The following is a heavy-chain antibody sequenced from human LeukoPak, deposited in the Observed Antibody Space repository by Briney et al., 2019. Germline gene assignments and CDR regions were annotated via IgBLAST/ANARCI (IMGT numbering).Heavy chain of an antibody. Sequence: SEPLSLTCAVYGGSFSGYYWSWIRQPPGKGLEWIGEINHSGSANYNPSLKSRVTISVDTSKNQFSLKLSSVTAADTAVYYCARVRPRRIYYDSSGYWDYWGQGTLVTVSS. CDR1: GGSFSGYY. V-gene: IGHV4-34*01. CDR2: INHSGSA. J-gene: IGHJ4*02. D-gene: IGHD3-22*01. CDR3: ARVRPRRIYYDSSGYWDY.